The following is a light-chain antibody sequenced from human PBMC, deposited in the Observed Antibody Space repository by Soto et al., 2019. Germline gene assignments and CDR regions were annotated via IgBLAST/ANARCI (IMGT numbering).Light chain of an antibody. V-gene: IGKV3-11*01. CDR2: DAS. CDR1: QSVSTS. CDR3: QQRSIWPLT. Sequence: EIVLTQSPATLSLSPGERATLSCRASQSVSTSLAWYQQKPGQAPRLLIYDASHRATGIPARFSASGSGTDFTLTIGSLEPEDFAVYYCQQRSIWPLTFDGGTKVEIK. J-gene: IGKJ4*01.